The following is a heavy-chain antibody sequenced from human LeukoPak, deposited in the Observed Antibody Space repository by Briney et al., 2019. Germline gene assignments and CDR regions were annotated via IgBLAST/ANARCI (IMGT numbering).Heavy chain of an antibody. CDR3: ARHRRGGTYYMDV. Sequence: PSETLSLTCTVSGGSISSDSYYWSWIRQPAGKGLEWIGRIYTSGSTNYNPSLKSRVTISVDTSKNQFSLKLSSVTAAGTAVYYCARHRRGGTYYMDVWGKGTTVTISS. CDR2: IYTSGST. CDR1: GGSISSDSYY. D-gene: IGHD3-10*01. V-gene: IGHV4-61*02. J-gene: IGHJ6*03.